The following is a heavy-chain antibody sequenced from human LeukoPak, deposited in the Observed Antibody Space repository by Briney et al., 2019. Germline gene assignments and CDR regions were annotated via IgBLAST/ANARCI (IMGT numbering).Heavy chain of an antibody. V-gene: IGHV4-4*07. Sequence: SETLSLTCTVSGGSISSNYGGWIRQPAGKGLDWIGRTYTSGSTNYNPSLKSRVTMSVDTSKNQFSLKLSSVTAADTAVYYCARGGYYGSGNDFRFDPWGQGTLVTVSS. CDR3: ARGGYYGSGNDFRFDP. J-gene: IGHJ5*02. CDR1: GGSISSNY. CDR2: TYTSGST. D-gene: IGHD3-10*01.